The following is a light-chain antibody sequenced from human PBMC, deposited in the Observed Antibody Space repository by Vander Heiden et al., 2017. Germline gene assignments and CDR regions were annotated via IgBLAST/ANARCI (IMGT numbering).Light chain of an antibody. V-gene: IGKV1-39*01. CDR3: QQSYSTPWT. Sequence: DIQMTQSPSSLSPSVGDRVTITCRASQSISSYLTWYQQKPGKAPRLLIYAATSLQSGVRSRFSGSGSGTDFTLTISSLQPEDFATYFCQQSYSTPWTFGRGTKVEIK. CDR2: AAT. J-gene: IGKJ1*01. CDR1: QSISSY.